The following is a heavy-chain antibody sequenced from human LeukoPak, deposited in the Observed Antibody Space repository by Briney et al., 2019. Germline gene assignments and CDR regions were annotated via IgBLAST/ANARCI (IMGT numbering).Heavy chain of an antibody. D-gene: IGHD6-13*01. CDR2: ISGSGGST. J-gene: IGHJ5*02. V-gene: IGHV3-23*01. CDR1: GFTFSSYA. CDR3: AKLAGYSSSPGWFDP. Sequence: GGSLRLSCAASGFTFSSYAMSWVRQAPGKGLEWVSSISGSGGSTYYADSVKGRFTISRDNSKNTLYVQVNSLRAEDTAVYYCAKLAGYSSSPGWFDPWGQGTLVTVSS.